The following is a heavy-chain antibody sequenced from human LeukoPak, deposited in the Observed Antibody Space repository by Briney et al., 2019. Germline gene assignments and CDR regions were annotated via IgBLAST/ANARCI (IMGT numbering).Heavy chain of an antibody. CDR2: VVPVSGTA. CDR3: ARGSSSSSPSDY. D-gene: IGHD6-6*01. J-gene: IGHJ4*02. Sequence: ASVKVSCKASGGTFGYYSISWVRQAPGQGLEWMGRVVPVSGTADYAQNFQGRVTITTDESTHTAYMELGSLRSEDTAVYYCARGSSSSSPSDYWGQGTLVTVSS. CDR1: GGTFGYYS. V-gene: IGHV1-69*05.